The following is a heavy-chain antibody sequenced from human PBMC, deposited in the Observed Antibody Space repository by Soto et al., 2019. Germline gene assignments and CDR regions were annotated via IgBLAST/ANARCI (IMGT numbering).Heavy chain of an antibody. J-gene: IGHJ6*02. V-gene: IGHV1-8*01. CDR1: GYTFTSYD. CDR2: MNPNSGNT. CDR3: ATVAPPVVSYYYYGMDV. Sequence: ASVKVSCKASGYTFTSYDINWVRQATGQGLEWMGWMNPNSGNTGYAQKFQGRVTMTRNTSISTAYMELSSLRSEDTAVCYCATVAPPVVSYYYYGMDVWGQGTTVTVSS.